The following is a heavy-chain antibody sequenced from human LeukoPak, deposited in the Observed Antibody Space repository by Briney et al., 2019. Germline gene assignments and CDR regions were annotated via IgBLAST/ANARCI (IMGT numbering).Heavy chain of an antibody. J-gene: IGHJ3*01. CDR2: IKINTDGGAT. CDR3: NTISGSGGFDV. CDR1: GFTFSDYY. D-gene: IGHD3-10*01. V-gene: IGHV3-15*01. Sequence: GGSLRLSCAASGFTFSDYYMTWIRQAPGKGLEWVGRIKINTDGGATEYAPPVQDRFIISRDDSKNMLYLQMNSLKIEDTAVYYCNTISGSGGFDVWGQGTMVTVSS.